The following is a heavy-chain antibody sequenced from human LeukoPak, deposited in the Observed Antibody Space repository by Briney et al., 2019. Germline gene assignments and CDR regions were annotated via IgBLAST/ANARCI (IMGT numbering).Heavy chain of an antibody. D-gene: IGHD2-2*01. Sequence: GASVELSCKAFGYTFTGYWMHWVRQAPGQGPEWMGVISPSGGSTIYAQKFKGRVTLTRDMSTSTDYLELSSLRAEDTAVYYCAKDGAGSQSYCSSTSCYVDYWGQGTLVTVSS. CDR3: AKDGAGSQSYCSSTSCYVDY. CDR2: ISPSGGST. J-gene: IGHJ4*02. CDR1: GYTFTGYW. V-gene: IGHV1-46*01.